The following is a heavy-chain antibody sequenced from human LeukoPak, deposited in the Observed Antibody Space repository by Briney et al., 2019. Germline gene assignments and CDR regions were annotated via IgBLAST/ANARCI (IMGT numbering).Heavy chain of an antibody. V-gene: IGHV1-8*01. CDR2: MNPNSGNT. CDR1: GYTFTSYD. J-gene: IGHJ5*02. Sequence: ASVTVSCKASGYTFTSYDINWVRQATGQGLEWMGWMNPNSGNTGYAQKFQGRVTMTRNTSISTAYMELSSLRPEDTAVYYCARVPLAGFWSDYYRNWFDPWGQGTLVTVSS. CDR3: ARVPLAGFWSDYYRNWFDP. D-gene: IGHD3-3*01.